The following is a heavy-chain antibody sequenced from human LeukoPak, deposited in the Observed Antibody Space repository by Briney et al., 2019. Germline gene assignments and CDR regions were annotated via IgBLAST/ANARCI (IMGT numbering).Heavy chain of an antibody. CDR3: ARTAGTGAFDY. V-gene: IGHV1-69*05. Sequence: SVKVSCKASGGTFSSYAISCVRQAPGQGLEWMGGIIPIFGTANYAQKFQGRVTITTDKPTTTAYMEVTSLRSEDTAVYFCARTAGTGAFDYWGQGTLVTVSS. D-gene: IGHD6-13*01. CDR1: GGTFSSYA. J-gene: IGHJ4*02. CDR2: IIPIFGTA.